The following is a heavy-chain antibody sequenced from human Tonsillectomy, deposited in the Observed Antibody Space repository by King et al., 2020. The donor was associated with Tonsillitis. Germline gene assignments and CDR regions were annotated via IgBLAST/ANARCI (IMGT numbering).Heavy chain of an antibody. D-gene: IGHD6-19*01. J-gene: IGHJ4*02. CDR1: GYTFSDYS. CDR3: ARETGGWRAFDY. CDR2: IKPDSGST. V-gene: IGHV1-2*07. Sequence: HVQLVQSGAEVMKPGGSVKVSCKASGYTFSDYSINWVRQAPGQGLEWMGWIKPDSGSTNFAHKFDGRVTMTRDTSIKTVYMQLTGLRSDDTATYYCARETGGWRAFDYWGQGALVTVSS.